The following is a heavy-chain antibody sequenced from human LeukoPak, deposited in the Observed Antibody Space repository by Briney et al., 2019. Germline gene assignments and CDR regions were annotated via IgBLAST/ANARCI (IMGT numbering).Heavy chain of an antibody. Sequence: PGGSLRLSCAASGFTFGSYWMSWVRQAPGKGLEWVANIKQDGSEKYYVDSVKGRFTISRDNAKNSLYLQMNSLRAEDTAVYYCARAGLSGGSCYAFDIWGQGTMVTVSS. J-gene: IGHJ3*02. CDR3: ARAGLSGGSCYAFDI. D-gene: IGHD2-15*01. V-gene: IGHV3-7*03. CDR2: IKQDGSEK. CDR1: GFTFGSYW.